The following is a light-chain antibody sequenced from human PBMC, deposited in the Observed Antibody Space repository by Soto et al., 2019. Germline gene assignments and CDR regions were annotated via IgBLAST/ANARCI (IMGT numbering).Light chain of an antibody. J-gene: IGKJ5*01. CDR1: QSVSGN. Sequence: EIVMTQSPATLSVSPGERATLSCRASQSVSGNLAWYQQKPGQAPRLLIYAASTRATGIPARFSGSGSGTDFTLTIRSLEPEDFAIYYCQQRANWPLTTFGHGTRLE. CDR3: QQRANWPLTT. V-gene: IGKV3-15*01. CDR2: AAS.